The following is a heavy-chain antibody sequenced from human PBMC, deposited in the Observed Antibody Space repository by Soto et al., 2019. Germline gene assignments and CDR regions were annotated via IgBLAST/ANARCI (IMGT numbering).Heavy chain of an antibody. CDR1: GFTLSNYE. J-gene: IGHJ5*02. V-gene: IGHV3-48*03. CDR2: ISSRGTVK. CDR3: TRYRWFDA. D-gene: IGHD3-16*02. Sequence: GGSLSLACAASGFTLSNYEMNWVRQAPGKGLEWISYISSRGTVKHHADSVKGRFTISRDNAKNLLYLQMDSLRAEDTAVYYCTRYRWFDAWGQGTLVTVSS.